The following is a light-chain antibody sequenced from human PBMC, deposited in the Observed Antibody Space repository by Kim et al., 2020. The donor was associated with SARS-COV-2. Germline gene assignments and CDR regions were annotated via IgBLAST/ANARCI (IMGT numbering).Light chain of an antibody. CDR3: SSYTTSTTWV. Sequence: GQSITISCTGTSSDVGGYNYVSWYQQHPGKAPKLMIYDVSNRPSGVSNRFSGSKSGNTASLTISGLQAEDEADYYCSSYTTSTTWVFGGGTKLTVL. J-gene: IGLJ3*02. CDR2: DVS. V-gene: IGLV2-14*03. CDR1: SSDVGGYNY.